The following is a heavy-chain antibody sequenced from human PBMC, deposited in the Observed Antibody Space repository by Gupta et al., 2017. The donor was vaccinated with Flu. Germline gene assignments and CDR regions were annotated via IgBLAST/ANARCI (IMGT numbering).Heavy chain of an antibody. CDR2: ISAYNGNT. Sequence: QVQLVQSGAEVKKPGASVKVSCKASGYTFTSYGLSWVRQAPGQGLEWMGWISAYNGNTNYAQKLQGRVTMTTDTSTSTAYMELRSLRSDDTAVYYCARASIRYDSSGYYSYGMDVWGQGTTVTVSS. CDR1: GYTFTSYG. J-gene: IGHJ6*02. D-gene: IGHD3-22*01. CDR3: ARASIRYDSSGYYSYGMDV. V-gene: IGHV1-18*01.